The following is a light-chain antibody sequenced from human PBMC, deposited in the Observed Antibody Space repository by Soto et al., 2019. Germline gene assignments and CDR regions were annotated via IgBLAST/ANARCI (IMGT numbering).Light chain of an antibody. Sequence: QSALTQPASVSGSPGQSITISCTGTSSDVGGYDLVSWYQQHPGKAPKLLIYEVSRRPSGLSNRFSGSKSGNTASLTISGLQAEDEADYYCCSCAGLTTPYVFGTGTKLTVL. CDR3: CSCAGLTTPYV. V-gene: IGLV2-23*02. CDR2: EVS. J-gene: IGLJ1*01. CDR1: SSDVGGYDL.